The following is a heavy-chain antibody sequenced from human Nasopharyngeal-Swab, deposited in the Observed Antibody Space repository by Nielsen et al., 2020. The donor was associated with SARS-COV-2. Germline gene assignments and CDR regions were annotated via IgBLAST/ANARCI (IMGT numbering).Heavy chain of an antibody. V-gene: IGHV3-23*01. Sequence: AGSLRLSCAASGFTFSSYAMSWVRQAPGRGLEWVSAISGSGGSPYYADSVKGRFTISRDNSKNTLYLQMNSLRAEYTAVYYCAKHPIRIYYYYMDVWGKGTTVTVSS. CDR2: ISGSGGSP. D-gene: IGHD2/OR15-2a*01. CDR1: GFTFSSYA. CDR3: AKHPIRIYYYYMDV. J-gene: IGHJ6*03.